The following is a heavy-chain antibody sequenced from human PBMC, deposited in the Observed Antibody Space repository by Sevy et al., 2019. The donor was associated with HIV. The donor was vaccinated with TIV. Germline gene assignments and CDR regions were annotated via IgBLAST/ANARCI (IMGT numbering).Heavy chain of an antibody. Sequence: ASVKVSCKASGGTFSSYAISWVRQAPGQGLEWMGRIIPIFGTANYAQKFQGRVTITADESTSTAYMELSSLRSEDTAVYYCAREMATPGPPFDYWGQGTLVTVSS. CDR3: AREMATPGPPFDY. V-gene: IGHV1-69*13. D-gene: IGHD5-12*01. J-gene: IGHJ4*02. CDR2: IIPIFGTA. CDR1: GGTFSSYA.